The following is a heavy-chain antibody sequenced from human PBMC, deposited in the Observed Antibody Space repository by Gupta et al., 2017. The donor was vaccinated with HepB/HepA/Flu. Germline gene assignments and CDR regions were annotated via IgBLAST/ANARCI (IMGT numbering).Heavy chain of an antibody. J-gene: IGHJ4*02. Sequence: DVQLLESGGGLVRPGRSLRLSCAASGVTFSGYTMNWVRQAPGKELEWVSSISTSNYIDYADSVKGRFNNSRDNAKNSLYLQRNSLRAEGTAVYFCARGFGDYEYWGQGTMVTGSS. CDR3: ARGFGDYEY. CDR1: GVTFSGYT. D-gene: IGHD3-16*01. CDR2: ISTSNYI. V-gene: IGHV3-21*01.